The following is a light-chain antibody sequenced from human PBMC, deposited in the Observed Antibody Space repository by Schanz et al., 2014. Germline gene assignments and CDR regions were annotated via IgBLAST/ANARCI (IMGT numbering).Light chain of an antibody. V-gene: IGKV3-20*01. CDR3: QQYGTLPIT. CDR1: QSVSSNY. J-gene: IGKJ5*01. CDR2: GAS. Sequence: EIVLTQSPGTLSLSPGERATLSCRASQSVSSNYLARYQQKPGQAPRLLIDGASSMATGIPDRFSGSGSGTDFILTVSRVEPEDFAVYYCQQYGTLPITFGQGTRLEIK.